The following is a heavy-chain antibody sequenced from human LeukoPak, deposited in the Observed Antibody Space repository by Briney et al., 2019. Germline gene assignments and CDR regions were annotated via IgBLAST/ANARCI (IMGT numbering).Heavy chain of an antibody. V-gene: IGHV4-34*01. CDR3: ARGTKVVPAYNWFDP. J-gene: IGHJ5*02. D-gene: IGHD2-2*01. CDR2: INHSGST. Sequence: SETLSLTCAVYGGSFSGYYWSWIRQPPGEGLEWIGEINHSGSTNYNSSLKSRVTISVDTSKNQFSLKLSSVTAADTAVYYCARGTKVVPAYNWFDPWGQGTLVTVSS. CDR1: GGSFSGYY.